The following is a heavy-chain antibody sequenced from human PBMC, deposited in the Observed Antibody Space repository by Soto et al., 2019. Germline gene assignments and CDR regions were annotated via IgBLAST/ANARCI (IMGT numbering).Heavy chain of an antibody. V-gene: IGHV4-59*08. CDR3: ARHGYSTAGYGSWDL. CDR2: IYYTGTT. CDR1: GGSIISNY. D-gene: IGHD2-8*02. J-gene: IGHJ4*02. Sequence: QVQLQESGPGLVKPSETLSLTCTVSGGSIISNYWSWIRQPPGKGLEWIGYIYYTGTTKYNPSLHSRVTMLVDTSKNKFSLKLTSVTAADTAKYFCARHGYSTAGYGSWDLWGQGTLVSVYS.